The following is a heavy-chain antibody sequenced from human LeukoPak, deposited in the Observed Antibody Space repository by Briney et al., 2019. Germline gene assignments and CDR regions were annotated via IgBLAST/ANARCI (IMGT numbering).Heavy chain of an antibody. D-gene: IGHD3-9*01. Sequence: GGSLRLSCAASGFTFSSYSMNWVRQAPGKGLEWISYISGSSSTIYYADSVKGRFTISRDNAKNSLYLQMNSLRAEDTAVYYCARDGSWLFDYWGQGTLVTVPS. J-gene: IGHJ4*02. CDR1: GFTFSSYS. CDR2: ISGSSSTI. V-gene: IGHV3-48*01. CDR3: ARDGSWLFDY.